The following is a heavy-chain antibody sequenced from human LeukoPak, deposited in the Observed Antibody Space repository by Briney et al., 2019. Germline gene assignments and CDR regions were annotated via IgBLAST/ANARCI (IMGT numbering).Heavy chain of an antibody. J-gene: IGHJ4*02. V-gene: IGHV3-7*01. CDR3: AREVWGPEY. CDR2: IKQDGSDK. D-gene: IGHD1-14*01. CDR1: GFTFTKYW. Sequence: GGSLRLSCAASGFTFTKYWMTWVRQAPGKGLEWVGNIKQDGSDKNYMDSVKGRFNTSRDNTKNSVYLQMSSLRAEDTAVYYCAREVWGPEYWGQGTLVTVSS.